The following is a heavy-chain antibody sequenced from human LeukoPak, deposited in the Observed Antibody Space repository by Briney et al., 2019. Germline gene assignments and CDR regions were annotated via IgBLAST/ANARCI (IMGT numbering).Heavy chain of an antibody. CDR2: IYHSGST. Sequence: SETLSLTCAVSGYSISSGYYWGWIRQPPGKGLEWIGSIYHSGSTYYNPSLKSRVTISVDTSKNQFSLKLSSVTAADTAVYYCARTVQRYYYDNSGLRRDAFDIWGQGTMVTVSS. D-gene: IGHD3-22*01. V-gene: IGHV4-38-2*01. J-gene: IGHJ3*02. CDR1: GYSISSGYY. CDR3: ARTVQRYYYDNSGLRRDAFDI.